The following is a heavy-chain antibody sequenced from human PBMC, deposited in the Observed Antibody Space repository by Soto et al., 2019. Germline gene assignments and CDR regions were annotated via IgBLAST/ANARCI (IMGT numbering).Heavy chain of an antibody. Sequence: EVQLVESGGGLVQPGDSLRLSCAASGFTVSSNYMSWVRQAPEKGLEWVSAIYSGGSTYYADSVKGRFTISRDNSENTVYLQMNSLRAEDTAVYYCARGGRWAAAGQHFQDWGQGTLVTVSS. CDR2: IYSGGST. D-gene: IGHD6-13*01. CDR1: GFTVSSNY. J-gene: IGHJ1*01. CDR3: ARGGRWAAAGQHFQD. V-gene: IGHV3-66*01.